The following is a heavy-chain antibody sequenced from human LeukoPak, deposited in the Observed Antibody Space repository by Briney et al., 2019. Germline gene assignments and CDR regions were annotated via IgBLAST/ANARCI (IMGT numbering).Heavy chain of an antibody. V-gene: IGHV3-23*01. CDR2: ISGSGGST. CDR3: AKDGHRRYYYDSSGREDAFDI. Sequence: GGSLRLSCAASGFTFSSYAMSWVRQAPGKGLEWVSAISGSGGSTYYADSVKGRFTISRDNSKNTLYLQMNSLRAEDTAVYYCAKDGHRRYYYDSSGREDAFDIWGQGTMVTVPS. J-gene: IGHJ3*02. CDR1: GFTFSSYA. D-gene: IGHD3-22*01.